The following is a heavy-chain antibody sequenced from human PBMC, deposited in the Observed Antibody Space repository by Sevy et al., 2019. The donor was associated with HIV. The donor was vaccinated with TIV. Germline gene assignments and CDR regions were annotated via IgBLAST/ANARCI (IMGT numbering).Heavy chain of an antibody. CDR1: GFTFSDYY. V-gene: IGHV3-11*01. CDR2: ISSSGSTI. J-gene: IGHJ3*02. Sequence: GGSLRLSCAASGFTFSDYYMSWIRQAPGKGLEWVSYISSSGSTIYYADSVKGRFTISRDNAKNSLYLKMNSLRAEDTAVYYCARVIPYYYDSSGYATDAFDIWGQGTMVTVSS. D-gene: IGHD3-22*01. CDR3: ARVIPYYYDSSGYATDAFDI.